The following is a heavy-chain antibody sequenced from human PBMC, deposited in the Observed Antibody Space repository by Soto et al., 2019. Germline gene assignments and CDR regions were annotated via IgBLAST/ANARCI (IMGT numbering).Heavy chain of an antibody. CDR2: ISYDGSNT. CDR1: GFTFSSYG. J-gene: IGHJ4*02. V-gene: IGHV3-30*18. D-gene: IGHD1-26*01. Sequence: GGSLILSCAASGFTFSSYGMHWVRQAPGKGLEWVAIISYDGSNTYYADSVKGRFTISRDNSKNTLYLQMNSLRAEDTSVYYCAKEGGLSGSYYISSSYYFDYWGQGTLVTAPQ. CDR3: AKEGGLSGSYYISSSYYFDY.